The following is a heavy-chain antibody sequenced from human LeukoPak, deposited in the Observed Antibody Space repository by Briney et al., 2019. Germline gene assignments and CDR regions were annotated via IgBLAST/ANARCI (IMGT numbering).Heavy chain of an antibody. V-gene: IGHV1-2*02. D-gene: IGHD2-2*01. CDR3: ARVVPAAQYYFDY. CDR1: GYIFTDYY. Sequence: ASVKVSCKASGYIFTDYYIHWVRQAPGQGLEWMGWMNPNSGGTNYAQKFQGRVTMTRDTSISTAYMELSRLRSDDTAVYYCARVVPAAQYYFDYWGQGTLVTVSS. CDR2: MNPNSGGT. J-gene: IGHJ4*02.